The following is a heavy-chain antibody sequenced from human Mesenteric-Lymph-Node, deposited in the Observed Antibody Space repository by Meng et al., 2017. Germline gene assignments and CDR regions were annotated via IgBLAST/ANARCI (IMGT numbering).Heavy chain of an antibody. J-gene: IGHJ6*02. V-gene: IGHV3-21*04. CDR1: GFTFSSYS. CDR3: AKDLHYFSAMDV. D-gene: IGHD3-16*01. CDR2: ISSSSSYI. Sequence: GESLKISCTASGFTFSSYSMNWVRQAPGKGLEWVSSISSSSSYIYYADSVKGRFTISRDNSKNTLYLQMNSLRAEDTAVYYCAKDLHYFSAMDVWGQGTTVTVSS.